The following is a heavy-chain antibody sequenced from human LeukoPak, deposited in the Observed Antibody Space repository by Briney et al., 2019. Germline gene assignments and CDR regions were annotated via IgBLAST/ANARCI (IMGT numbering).Heavy chain of an antibody. D-gene: IGHD4-23*01. CDR1: GGSISSYY. J-gene: IGHJ4*02. Sequence: SETLSLTCTVSGGSISSYYWSWIRQPPGKGLEWIGYIYYSGSTNYNPSLKSRVTISLDTSKNQISLKLSSVIAADTAVYYCARHTTVVPPHYFDYWGQGTQVTVSS. CDR2: IYYSGST. V-gene: IGHV4-59*08. CDR3: ARHTTVVPPHYFDY.